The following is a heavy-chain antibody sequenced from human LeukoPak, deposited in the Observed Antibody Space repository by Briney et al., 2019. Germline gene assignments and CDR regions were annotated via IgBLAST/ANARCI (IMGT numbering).Heavy chain of an antibody. D-gene: IGHD3-3*01. CDR3: ARDRVLRFLEWLPNWYFDL. CDR1: GFTFSSYG. Sequence: GGSLRLSCAASGFTFSSYGMHWVRQAPGKGLEWVAFIRYDGSNKYYADSVKGRFTISRDNSKNTLYLQMNSLRAEDTAVYYCARDRVLRFLEWLPNWYFDLWGRGTLVTVSS. V-gene: IGHV3-30*02. CDR2: IRYDGSNK. J-gene: IGHJ2*01.